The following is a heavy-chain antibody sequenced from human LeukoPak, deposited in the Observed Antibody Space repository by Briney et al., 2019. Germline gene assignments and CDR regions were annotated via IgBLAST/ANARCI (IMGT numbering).Heavy chain of an antibody. CDR2: IFGSGGSP. Sequence: GGSLRLSCEASGFTFGSHAMYWVRQAPGKGLEWVAGIFGSGGSPHYADSVKGRFTISRDNSKNTLYLQMNSLRAEDTAVYYCARDAGIVVVVAATLDYWGQGTLVTVSS. CDR1: GFTFGSHA. D-gene: IGHD2-15*01. CDR3: ARDAGIVVVVAATLDY. J-gene: IGHJ4*02. V-gene: IGHV3-23*01.